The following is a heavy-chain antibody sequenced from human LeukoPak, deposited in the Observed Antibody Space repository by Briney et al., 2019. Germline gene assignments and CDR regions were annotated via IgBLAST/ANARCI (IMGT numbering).Heavy chain of an antibody. V-gene: IGHV4-4*07. J-gene: IGHJ4*02. D-gene: IGHD3-10*01. CDR1: GGSISSFY. CDR3: ARRGQIYGSGTYDY. Sequence: SETLSLTCTVSGGSISSFYWSWIRQPAGKGLEWIGRIYTTGSTSYNPSLKSRVTISVDTSKNQFSLKLSSVTAADTAVYYCARRGQIYGSGTYDYWGQGTLVTVSS. CDR2: IYTTGST.